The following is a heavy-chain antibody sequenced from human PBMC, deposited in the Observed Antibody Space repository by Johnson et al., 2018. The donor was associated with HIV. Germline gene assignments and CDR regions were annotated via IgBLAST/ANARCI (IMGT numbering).Heavy chain of an antibody. D-gene: IGHD3-10*01. CDR1: GFTFSSYG. J-gene: IGHJ3*02. CDR2: ISYDGSNK. CDR3: AKEGEDAFDS. Sequence: QVQLVESGGGVVQPGRSLRLSCAASGFTFSSYGMHWVRQAPGKGLEWVAVISYDGSNKYYADSVKGRFTISRDNSKNTLYLQMNSLSAEDTAVYYCAKEGEDAFDSWGQGTMVTVSS. V-gene: IGHV3-30*18.